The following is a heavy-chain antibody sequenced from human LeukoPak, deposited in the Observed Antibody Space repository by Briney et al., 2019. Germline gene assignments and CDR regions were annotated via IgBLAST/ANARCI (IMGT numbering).Heavy chain of an antibody. Sequence: PGGSLRLSCAASGFTSSSCAMSWVRQAPGKGLEWVSSIISGGSTYYADSVKGRFTISRDNSKNTLYLQMNSLRAEDTAVYYCAKEYGEQQLLRGLLDYRGQGTLVTVSS. D-gene: IGHD6-13*01. V-gene: IGHV3-23*01. CDR1: GFTSSSCA. CDR3: AKEYGEQQLLRGLLDY. CDR2: IISGGST. J-gene: IGHJ4*02.